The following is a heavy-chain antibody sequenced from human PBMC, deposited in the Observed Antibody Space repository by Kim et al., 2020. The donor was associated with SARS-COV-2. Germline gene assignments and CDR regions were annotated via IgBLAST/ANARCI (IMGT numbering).Heavy chain of an antibody. CDR1: GYTFTTYA. J-gene: IGHJ6*02. V-gene: IGHV1-3*01. CDR3: VHSKDPPEGDYSYGMDV. D-gene: IGHD4-4*01. CDR2: INAGNGNT. Sequence: ASVKVSCKASGYTFTTYAMHWVRQAPGQRLEWMGWINAGNGNTKYSQNFQGRVTTTRDTSANTAYMELSSLRSEDTAVYYCVHSKDPPEGDYSYGMDVWGQGTTVTVSS.